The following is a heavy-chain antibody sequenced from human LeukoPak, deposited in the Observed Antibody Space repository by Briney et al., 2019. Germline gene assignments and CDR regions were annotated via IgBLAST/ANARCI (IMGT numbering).Heavy chain of an antibody. CDR2: IHYSGSA. V-gene: IGHV4-59*08. Sequence: SETLSLTCTVSNGPINTYQWSWIRQPPGKGLEWIGNIHYSGSANYNPSLKSRVTISVDTSKNQFSLKLTSVTAADTAVYFCARQSYSYDTSGYNPLLDAFDIWGQGTMVTVSS. CDR1: NGPINTYQ. J-gene: IGHJ3*02. D-gene: IGHD3-22*01. CDR3: ARQSYSYDTSGYNPLLDAFDI.